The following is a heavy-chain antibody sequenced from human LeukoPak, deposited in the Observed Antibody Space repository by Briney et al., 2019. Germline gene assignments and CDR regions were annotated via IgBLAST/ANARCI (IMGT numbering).Heavy chain of an antibody. CDR3: ARGDWDYDYVWGSYRFPAPYFDY. CDR2: IYHSGST. Sequence: PSETLSLTCAVSGYSISSGYYWGWIRQPPGKGLEWIGRIYHSGSTYYNPSLKSRVTISVDTSKNQFSLKLSSVTAADTAVYYCARGDWDYDYVWGSYRFPAPYFDYWGQGTLVTVSS. CDR1: GYSISSGYY. J-gene: IGHJ4*02. D-gene: IGHD3-16*02. V-gene: IGHV4-38-2*01.